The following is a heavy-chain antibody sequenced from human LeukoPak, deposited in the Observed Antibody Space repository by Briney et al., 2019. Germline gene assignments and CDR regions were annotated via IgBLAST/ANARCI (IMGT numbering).Heavy chain of an antibody. CDR2: IYHSGST. J-gene: IGHJ4*02. V-gene: IGHV4-38-2*02. CDR3: ARDGRVGATGFDH. D-gene: IGHD1-26*01. CDR1: GYPISSGYY. Sequence: PSETLSLTCTVSGYPISSGYYWGWIRQPPGKGLEWIGSIYHSGSTYYNPSLKSRVTISVDTSKNQFSLKLSSVTAADTAVYYCARDGRVGATGFDHWGQGTLVTVSS.